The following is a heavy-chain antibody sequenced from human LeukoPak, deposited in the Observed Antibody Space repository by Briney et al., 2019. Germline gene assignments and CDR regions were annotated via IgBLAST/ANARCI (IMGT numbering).Heavy chain of an antibody. V-gene: IGHV3-74*01. J-gene: IGHJ4*02. Sequence: GGSLRLSCAASGFTFSGYWMHWVRQAPGKGLVWVSRINPDGSSTIYADSVKGRFTIPRDNSKNTLYLQMNSLRAEDTAVYYCAKGRSGSGWYFDYWGQGTLVTVSS. CDR3: AKGRSGSGWYFDY. CDR2: INPDGSST. CDR1: GFTFSGYW. D-gene: IGHD6-19*01.